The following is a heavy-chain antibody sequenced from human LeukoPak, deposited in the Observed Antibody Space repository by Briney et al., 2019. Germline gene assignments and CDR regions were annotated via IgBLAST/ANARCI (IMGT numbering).Heavy chain of an antibody. J-gene: IGHJ3*02. CDR1: GGSISSGGYY. CDR2: IYYSGST. Sequence: PSQTLSLTCTVSGGSISSGGYYWSWIRQHPGKGLEWIGYIYYSGSTYYNPSLKSRVTISVDTSKNQFSLKLGSVTAADTAVYYCARARDSSGLHDAFDIWGQGTMVTISS. D-gene: IGHD3-22*01. V-gene: IGHV4-31*03. CDR3: ARARDSSGLHDAFDI.